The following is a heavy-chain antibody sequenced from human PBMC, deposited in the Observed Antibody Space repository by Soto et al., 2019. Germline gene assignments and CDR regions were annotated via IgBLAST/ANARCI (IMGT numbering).Heavy chain of an antibody. J-gene: IGHJ5*02. Sequence: VQLEESGPGLLKPSQTLSLTCTVSGESIATGAFYWSWIRLQSGKGPEWIGSIFYAGDTYYNPSLKSRVEISLDGSQNQFSLNLRSMTAADTAVYYCAREGDYRTWFEPWGPGTLVTVSS. CDR2: IFYAGDT. CDR3: AREGDYRTWFEP. V-gene: IGHV4-31*03. CDR1: GESIATGAFY. D-gene: IGHD4-17*01.